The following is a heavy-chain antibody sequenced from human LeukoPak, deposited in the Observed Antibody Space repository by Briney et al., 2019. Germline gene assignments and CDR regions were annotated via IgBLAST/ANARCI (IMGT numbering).Heavy chain of an antibody. J-gene: IGHJ3*01. Sequence: TGGSLRLPCAASGFTFSSYAMIWVRQAPGKGLEWVSVIYSGGSTYYADSVKGRFTISRDNSKNTLYLQMSSLRAEDTAVYYCATDAPRGLGAFDVWGQGTMVTVSS. CDR3: ATDAPRGLGAFDV. V-gene: IGHV3-53*01. CDR2: IYSGGST. D-gene: IGHD5-12*01. CDR1: GFTFSSYA.